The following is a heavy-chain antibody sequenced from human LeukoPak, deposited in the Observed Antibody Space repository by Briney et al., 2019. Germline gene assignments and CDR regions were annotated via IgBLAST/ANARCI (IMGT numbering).Heavy chain of an antibody. CDR3: ASLYGSGSYYIKHYYYGMDV. J-gene: IGHJ6*02. CDR2: ISSSGNTI. CDR1: GFTFSDYY. D-gene: IGHD3-10*01. Sequence: GGSLRLSCAASGFTFSDYYMSWIRQAPGKGLEWVSYISSSGNTIYYADSVKGRFTISRDNAKNSLYLQMNSLRAEDTAVYCCASLYGSGSYYIKHYYYGMDVWGQGTTVTVSS. V-gene: IGHV3-11*01.